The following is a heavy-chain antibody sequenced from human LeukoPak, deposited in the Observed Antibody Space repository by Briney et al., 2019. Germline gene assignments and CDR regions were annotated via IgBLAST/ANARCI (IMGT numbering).Heavy chain of an antibody. CDR2: ISWHSGSI. D-gene: IGHD2-2*01. CDR3: ARDRYCSSTSCYFEGY. J-gene: IGHJ4*02. V-gene: IGHV3-9*01. Sequence: GGSLRLSCAASGFTFGDYAMHWVRQAPGKGLEWVSGISWHSGSIGYADSVKGRFTISRDNAKNSLYLQMNSLRAEDTAVYYCARDRYCSSTSCYFEGYWGQGTLVTVSS. CDR1: GFTFGDYA.